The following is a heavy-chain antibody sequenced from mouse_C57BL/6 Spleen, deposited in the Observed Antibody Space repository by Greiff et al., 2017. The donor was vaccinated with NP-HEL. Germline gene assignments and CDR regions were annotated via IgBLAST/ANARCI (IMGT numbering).Heavy chain of an antibody. V-gene: IGHV1-7*01. J-gene: IGHJ1*03. CDR1: GYTFTSYW. Sequence: VQLQQSGAELAKPGASVKLSCKASGYTFTSYWMHWVKQRPGQGLEWIGYINPSSGYTKYNQKFKDKATLTADKSSSTAYMQLSSLTYEDSAVYYCARSSIGLDWYFDVWGTGTTVTVSS. CDR2: INPSSGYT. CDR3: ARSSIGLDWYFDV. D-gene: IGHD2-14*01.